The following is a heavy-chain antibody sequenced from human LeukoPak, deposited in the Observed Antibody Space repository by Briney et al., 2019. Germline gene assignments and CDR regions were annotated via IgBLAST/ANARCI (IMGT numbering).Heavy chain of an antibody. Sequence: PGGSLRLSCAASGFTVSSNYMTWVRQAPGKGLECVSVIYSVGSIYYADSVKGRFTISRDNSKNTVYLQMNSLRAEDTALYYCAKGAARALVGATDYWGQGTLVTVSS. V-gene: IGHV3-53*01. J-gene: IGHJ4*02. D-gene: IGHD1-26*01. CDR2: IYSVGSI. CDR1: GFTVSSNY. CDR3: AKGAARALVGATDY.